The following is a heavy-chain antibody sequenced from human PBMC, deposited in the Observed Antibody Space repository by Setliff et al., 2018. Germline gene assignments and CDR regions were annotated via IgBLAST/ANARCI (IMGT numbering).Heavy chain of an antibody. CDR2: IYVTEST. V-gene: IGHV4-4*07. CDR1: GDSISNYY. D-gene: IGHD3-10*01. CDR3: AASRAYTGAVEEWFLPKTFDF. J-gene: IGHJ4*02. Sequence: LSLTCTVSGDSISNYYWNWVRQPAGKGLEWIGRIYVTESTKYNPSLKSRVTLSIDKSKNQFSLKLSSVTAADAALYYCAASRAYTGAVEEWFLPKTFDFWGQGSPVTVSS.